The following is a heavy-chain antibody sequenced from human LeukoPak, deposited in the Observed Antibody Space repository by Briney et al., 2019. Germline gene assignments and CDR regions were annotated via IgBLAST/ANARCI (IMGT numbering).Heavy chain of an antibody. D-gene: IGHD1-26*01. CDR1: GFTFSSYG. CDR2: IWYDGSNK. CDR3: ARDRGGSYALGGDY. J-gene: IGHJ4*02. Sequence: GGSLRLSCAASGFTFSSYGMHWVRQAPGKGLEWVAVIWYDGSNKCYADSVKGRFTISRDNSKNTLYLQMNSLRAEDTAVYYCARDRGGSYALGGDYWGQGTLVTVSS. V-gene: IGHV3-33*01.